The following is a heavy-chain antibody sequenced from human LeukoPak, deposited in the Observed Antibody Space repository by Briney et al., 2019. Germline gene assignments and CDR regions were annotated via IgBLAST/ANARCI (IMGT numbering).Heavy chain of an antibody. J-gene: IGHJ4*02. CDR1: GFTFSSYE. CDR2: ISSSGSTI. CDR3: AKGDSYGLFDY. V-gene: IGHV3-48*03. D-gene: IGHD5-18*01. Sequence: PGGSLRLSCAASGFTFSSYEMNWVRQAPGKGLEWVSYISSSGSTIYYADSVKGRFTISRDNSKNTLYLQMTSLRAEDTAVYYCAKGDSYGLFDYWGQGTLVTVSS.